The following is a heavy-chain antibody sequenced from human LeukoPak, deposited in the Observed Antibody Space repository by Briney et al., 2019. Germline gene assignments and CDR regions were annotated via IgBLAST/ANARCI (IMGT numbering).Heavy chain of an antibody. CDR2: IYYSEST. CDR3: ARHVRDYDILTGYYTSWFDP. J-gene: IGHJ5*02. CDR1: GGSISSYY. Sequence: PSETLSLTCTVSGGSISSYYWSWIRQPPGKGQEWIGYIYYSESTNYNPSLKSRVTISVDTSKNQFSLKLSSVTAADTAVYYCARHVRDYDILTGYYTSWFDPWGQGTLVTVSS. D-gene: IGHD3-9*01. V-gene: IGHV4-59*08.